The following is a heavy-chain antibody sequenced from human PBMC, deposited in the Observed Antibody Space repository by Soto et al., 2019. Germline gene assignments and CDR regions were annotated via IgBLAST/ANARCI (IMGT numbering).Heavy chain of an antibody. J-gene: IGHJ6*03. Sequence: SETLSLTCTVSGGSISSYYWSWIRQPPGKGLEWIGYIYYSGSTNYNPSLKSRVTISVDTSKNQFSLKLSSVTAADTAVYYCARTPYYDFWSGPFPYYYYMEVWGKGTTVTVSS. CDR3: ARTPYYDFWSGPFPYYYYMEV. CDR2: IYYSGST. D-gene: IGHD3-3*01. V-gene: IGHV4-59*08. CDR1: GGSISSYY.